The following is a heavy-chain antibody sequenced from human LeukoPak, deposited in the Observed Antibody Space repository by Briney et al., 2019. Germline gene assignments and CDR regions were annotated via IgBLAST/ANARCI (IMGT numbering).Heavy chain of an antibody. CDR3: TRDMASGWWWDY. CDR2: IRSKASGGTA. V-gene: IGHV3-49*04. J-gene: IGHJ4*02. CDR1: GFTFGDYA. D-gene: IGHD6-19*01. Sequence: GGSLRLSCTASGFTFGDYAMSWVRQAPGKGLEWVGFIRSKASGGTAEYAASVRGRFTISRDDSKSIAYLLMNSLKTEDTAVYYCTRDMASGWWWDYWGQGTLVTVSS.